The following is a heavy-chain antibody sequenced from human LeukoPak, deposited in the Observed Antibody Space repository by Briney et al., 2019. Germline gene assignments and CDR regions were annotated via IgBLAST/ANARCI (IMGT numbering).Heavy chain of an antibody. V-gene: IGHV1-69*05. Sequence: SVKVSCXASGGTFSSYAISWVRQAPGQGLGWMGGIIPIFGTANYAQKFQGRVTITTDESTSTAYMELSSLRSEDTAVYYCARADSSGWYDYWGQGTLVTVSS. D-gene: IGHD6-19*01. CDR1: GGTFSSYA. CDR2: IIPIFGTA. CDR3: ARADSSGWYDY. J-gene: IGHJ4*02.